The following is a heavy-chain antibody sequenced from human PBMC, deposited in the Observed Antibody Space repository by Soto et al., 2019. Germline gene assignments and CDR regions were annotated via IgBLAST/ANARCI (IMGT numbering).Heavy chain of an antibody. CDR3: ARVTRDFFGSFDL. D-gene: IGHD3-3*01. CDR2: INTYNGNS. CDR1: GYTLTNYA. J-gene: IGHJ2*01. Sequence: GASVKVSCKASGYTLTNYAISWVRQAPGQGPEWMGWINTYNGNSNYAQKFQGRVTMTTDTSTNTAYMQMNSLKTEDTAVYYCARVTRDFFGSFDLWGRGTLVTVSS. V-gene: IGHV1-18*01.